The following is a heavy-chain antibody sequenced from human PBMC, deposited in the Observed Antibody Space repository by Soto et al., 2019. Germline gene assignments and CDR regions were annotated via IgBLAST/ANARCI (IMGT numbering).Heavy chain of an antibody. CDR2: INPLKGDT. Sequence: QAQLVQSGGEMRKPGASVKVSCKASGYTFSTYGITWVRQAPGQGLEWMGWINPLKGDTNSAARFQDRLTMTTETSTRTAYMELRSLTSDDTAVYYCARVKVPAAILGAFDLWGQGTVVTVSS. CDR3: ARVKVPAAILGAFDL. D-gene: IGHD2-2*02. V-gene: IGHV1-18*01. CDR1: GYTFSTYG. J-gene: IGHJ3*01.